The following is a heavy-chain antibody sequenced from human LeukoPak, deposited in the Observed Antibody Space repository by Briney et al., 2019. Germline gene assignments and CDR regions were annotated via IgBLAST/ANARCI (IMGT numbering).Heavy chain of an antibody. J-gene: IGHJ3*02. CDR3: ARPPLYDAFDI. CDR1: GFTFSDYY. Sequence: GGSLRLSCAASGFTFSDYYLSWIRQAPGKGLEWVSYISSSGSTIYYADSVKGRFTISRDNAKNSLYLQMNSLRAEDTAVYYCARPPLYDAFDIWGQGTMVTVSS. CDR2: ISSSGSTI. V-gene: IGHV3-11*01.